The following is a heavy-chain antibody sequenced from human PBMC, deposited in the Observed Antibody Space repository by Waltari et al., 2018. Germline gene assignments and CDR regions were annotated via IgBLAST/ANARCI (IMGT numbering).Heavy chain of an antibody. CDR3: ARGANNYYYYYYMDV. CDR1: RYSISSGYY. V-gene: IGHV4-38-2*01. Sequence: QVQLQESGPGLVKPSETLSLTCAVSRYSISSGYYWGWIRQPPGKGLGWIASIYHRGSTYYTPSLKSRVTISLDPSKNQFSLKLSAVTAADTAVYYCARGANNYYYYYYMDVWGKGTTVTVSS. J-gene: IGHJ6*03. CDR2: IYHRGST.